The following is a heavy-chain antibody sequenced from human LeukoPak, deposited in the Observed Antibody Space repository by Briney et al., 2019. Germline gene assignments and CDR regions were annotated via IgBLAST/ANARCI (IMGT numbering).Heavy chain of an antibody. D-gene: IGHD2-21*02. Sequence: GGSLRLSCTASGFAVSSNYINWVRQAPGEGLEWVSVIHSGGNTYYAHSVKDRFTISRDNSKNTVYLQMNSLRAEDTALYYCARERDGYCGGDCYYYYGMDVWGQGTTVTVSS. J-gene: IGHJ6*02. CDR2: IHSGGNT. V-gene: IGHV3-66*01. CDR3: ARERDGYCGGDCYYYYGMDV. CDR1: GFAVSSNY.